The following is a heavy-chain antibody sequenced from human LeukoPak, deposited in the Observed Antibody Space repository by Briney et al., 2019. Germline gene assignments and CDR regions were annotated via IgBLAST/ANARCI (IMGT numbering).Heavy chain of an antibody. V-gene: IGHV4-59*10. CDR3: ARVGTSIAALGRFDP. D-gene: IGHD6-6*01. CDR1: GGSFSGYY. Sequence: SETLSLTCAVYGGSFSGYYWSWIRQPPGKGLEWIGRIYTSGSTNYNPSLKRRVTISVDTSKNQFSLKLSSVTAADTAVYYCARVGTSIAALGRFDPWGQGTLVTVSS. J-gene: IGHJ5*02. CDR2: IYTSGST.